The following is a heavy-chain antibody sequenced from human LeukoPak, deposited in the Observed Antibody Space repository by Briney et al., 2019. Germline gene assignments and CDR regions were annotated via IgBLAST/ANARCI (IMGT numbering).Heavy chain of an antibody. Sequence: GGSLRLSCAASGFIFSGYAMSWVRQGPGKGLEWVSVISGSGGSTDYADSVKGRFTISRDNSKNTLYLQMNSLRAEDTAVYYCAKGHIWSGILSQSYYYYYGMDVWGQGTTVTVSS. CDR1: GFIFSGYA. D-gene: IGHD3-3*02. CDR3: AKGHIWSGILSQSYYYYYGMDV. V-gene: IGHV3-23*01. CDR2: ISGSGGST. J-gene: IGHJ6*02.